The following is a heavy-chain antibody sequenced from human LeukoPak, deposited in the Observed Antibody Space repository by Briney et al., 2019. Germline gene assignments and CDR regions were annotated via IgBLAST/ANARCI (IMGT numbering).Heavy chain of an antibody. CDR1: GGTFSSYA. CDR2: IIPIFGTA. J-gene: IGHJ4*02. V-gene: IGHV1-69*13. Sequence: SVKVSCTASGGTFSSYAISWVRQAPGQGLEWMGGIIPIFGTANYAQKFQGRVTITADESTSTAYMELSSLRSEDTAVYYCASYVDTANYFDYWGQGTLVTVSS. CDR3: ASYVDTANYFDY. D-gene: IGHD5-18*01.